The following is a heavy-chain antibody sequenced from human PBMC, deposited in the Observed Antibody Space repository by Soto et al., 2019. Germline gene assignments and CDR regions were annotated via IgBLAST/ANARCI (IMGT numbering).Heavy chain of an antibody. CDR3: AKRSSSWCFDY. CDR1: GFTFSSYA. Sequence: EVQLLESGGGLVQPGGSLRLSCAASGFTFSSYAMNWVRQAPGKGLEWVSVISGSGDSTYYADSVKGQFTISRDNSKNTLYLQMNSLGAEDTAVYYGAKRSSSWCFDYWGQGTLVTVSS. J-gene: IGHJ4*02. D-gene: IGHD6-13*01. CDR2: ISGSGDST. V-gene: IGHV3-23*01.